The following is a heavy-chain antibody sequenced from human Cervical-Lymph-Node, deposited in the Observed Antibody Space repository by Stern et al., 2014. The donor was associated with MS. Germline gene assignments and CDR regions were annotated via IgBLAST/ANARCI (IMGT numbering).Heavy chain of an antibody. CDR3: TTDEVANFAH. V-gene: IGHV3-15*01. J-gene: IGHJ5*02. CDR1: GFIFSKAW. CDR2: IKPQNDGGTT. Sequence: VQLVESGGGLVKPGGSLRLSCAISGFIFSKAWMTWVRQDPGKGLEWVGRIKPQNDGGTTNYSTPVQGRFTISRDDSKNILFLHMNSLKTEDTAVYYCTTDEVANFAHWGQGILVTVSS.